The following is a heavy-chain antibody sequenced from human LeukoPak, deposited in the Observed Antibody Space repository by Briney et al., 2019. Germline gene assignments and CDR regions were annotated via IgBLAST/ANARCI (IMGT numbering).Heavy chain of an antibody. D-gene: IGHD6-19*01. CDR2: IDYSGSA. CDR3: ARDSVAGTGSLDY. J-gene: IGHJ4*02. Sequence: PSETLSLTCTVSGGSIGSGGFYWSWIRQHPGMGLEWIGYIDYSGSAYYNPSLKSRLTISVDTSKNQFSLKLSSVTAADTAVYYCARDSVAGTGSLDYWGQGTLVTVSS. CDR1: GGSIGSGGFY. V-gene: IGHV4-31*03.